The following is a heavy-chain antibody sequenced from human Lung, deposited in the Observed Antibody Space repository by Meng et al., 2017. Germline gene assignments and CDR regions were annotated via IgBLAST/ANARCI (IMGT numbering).Heavy chain of an antibody. Sequence: QVHLQQSGPGLMKPSQTLPLTCAISGDSVFSNSAAWNWIRQSPSRGLEWLGRTYYRSKWYNGYAVSVRSRITITPNTSKNQFSLQLNSVTPEDTAVYYRARSQQWLDSWGQGTLVTVSS. D-gene: IGHD6-19*01. J-gene: IGHJ4*02. V-gene: IGHV6-1*01. CDR2: TYYRSKWYN. CDR3: ARSQQWLDS. CDR1: GDSVFSNSAA.